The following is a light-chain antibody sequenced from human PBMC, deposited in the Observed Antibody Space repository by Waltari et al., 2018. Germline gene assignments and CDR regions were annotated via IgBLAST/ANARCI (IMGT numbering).Light chain of an antibody. CDR1: SSDIGSYVY. J-gene: IGLJ2*01. Sequence: QSALTQPASVSGSPGQSITISCTGTSSDIGSYVYASWYQQHPGNAPKLLMYDVSNRPSGGSHRCSASKSGDTASLTISGLQAEDEADYYCSSFTGSGVLFGGGTKVTVL. V-gene: IGLV2-14*03. CDR3: SSFTGSGVL. CDR2: DVS.